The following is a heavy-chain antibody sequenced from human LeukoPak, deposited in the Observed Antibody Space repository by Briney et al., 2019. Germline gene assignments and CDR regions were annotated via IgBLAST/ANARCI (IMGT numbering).Heavy chain of an antibody. Sequence: SETLSLTCNVSGASVSSGSYYWSWIRQHPGKGLEWIGYIYYSGSTYYNPSLKSRVTISVDTSKNQFSLKLSSVTAADTAVYYCARVGYCSSTSCSYIDYWGQGTLVTVSS. J-gene: IGHJ4*02. D-gene: IGHD2-2*01. CDR3: ARVGYCSSTSCSYIDY. V-gene: IGHV4-31*03. CDR2: IYYSGST. CDR1: GASVSSGSYY.